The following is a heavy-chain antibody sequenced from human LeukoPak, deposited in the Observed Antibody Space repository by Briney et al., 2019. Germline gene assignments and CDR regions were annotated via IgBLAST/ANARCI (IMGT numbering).Heavy chain of an antibody. CDR3: ARGFGSGRSTLFDY. V-gene: IGHV4-34*01. J-gene: IGHJ4*02. CDR2: INHSGST. D-gene: IGHD6-19*01. Sequence: SETLSLTCAVYGGSFSGYYWNWIRQSPGKGLEWIGEINHSGSTNYNPSLKSRVTISVDTSKNQFSLKLSSVTAADTTVYYCARGFGSGRSTLFDYWGQGTLVTVSS. CDR1: GGSFSGYY.